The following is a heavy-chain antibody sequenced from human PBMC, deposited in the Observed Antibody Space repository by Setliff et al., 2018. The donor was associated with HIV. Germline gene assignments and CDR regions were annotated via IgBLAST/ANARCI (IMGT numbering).Heavy chain of an antibody. Sequence: ASVKVSCKASGYTFTDYYMHWVRQAPGQGLEWMGWINPNSGGTNFAQKFQGWVTMTRDTSISTAYMELSRLRSDDTAVYYCARDYYGSSGYPIATYYFDFWGQGTLVTVSS. J-gene: IGHJ4*02. CDR1: GYTFTDYY. D-gene: IGHD3-22*01. CDR2: INPNSGGT. V-gene: IGHV1-2*04. CDR3: ARDYYGSSGYPIATYYFDF.